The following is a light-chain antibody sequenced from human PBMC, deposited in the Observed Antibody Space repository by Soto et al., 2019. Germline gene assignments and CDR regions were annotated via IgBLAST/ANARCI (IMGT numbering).Light chain of an antibody. J-gene: IGKJ1*01. V-gene: IGKV1-5*03. CDR3: QQYGSSSPWT. CDR2: KES. Sequence: DIQMTQSPSTLSASVGDRVTITCRASQSISSWLAWYQQKPGRAPKLLIYKESSLETGVPSRFSGSGSGTEFSLLISSLQPDDFASYYCQQYGSSSPWTFGQGTKVEIK. CDR1: QSISSW.